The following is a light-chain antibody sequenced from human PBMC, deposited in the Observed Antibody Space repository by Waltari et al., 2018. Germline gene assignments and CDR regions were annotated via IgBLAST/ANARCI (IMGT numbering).Light chain of an antibody. CDR3: SSHTSAGTV. CDR2: EVS. J-gene: IGLJ3*02. Sequence: QSALTQPASVSGSPGQSITISCSGTSSDVGGFNYVSWYQQHPGKVPKLIIYEVSNRPSWVSNRFSGSKSGNTASLTISGLQAEDEADYHCSSHTSAGTVFGGGTKLTVL. V-gene: IGLV2-14*01. CDR1: SSDVGGFNY.